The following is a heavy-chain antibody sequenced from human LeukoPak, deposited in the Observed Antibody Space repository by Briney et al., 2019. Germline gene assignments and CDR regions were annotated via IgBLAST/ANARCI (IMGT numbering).Heavy chain of an antibody. CDR1: GYTFTSYG. Sequence: ASVKVSCKASGYTFTSYGISWVRQAPGQGLEWMGWISAYNGNTNYAQKLQGRVTMTTDTSTNTAYMELRSLRSDDTAVYYCARVGLNDIVVVVVNFDIWGQGTMVTVSS. D-gene: IGHD2-15*01. CDR2: ISAYNGNT. CDR3: ARVGLNDIVVVVVNFDI. V-gene: IGHV1-18*01. J-gene: IGHJ3*02.